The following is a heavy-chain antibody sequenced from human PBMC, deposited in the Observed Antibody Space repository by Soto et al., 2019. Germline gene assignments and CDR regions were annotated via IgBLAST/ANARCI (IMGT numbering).Heavy chain of an antibody. V-gene: IGHV1-69*02. CDR3: ARYSGVVPAAPNHSESLYYYYYYMDV. J-gene: IGHJ6*03. D-gene: IGHD2-2*01. CDR2: IIPILGIA. Sequence: SVKVSCKASGGTFSSYTGSWVRQAPGQGLEWMGRIIPILGIANYAQKFQGRVTITADKSTSTAYMELSSLRSEDTAVYYCARYSGVVPAAPNHSESLYYYYYYMDVWGKGTTVTVSS. CDR1: GGTFSSYT.